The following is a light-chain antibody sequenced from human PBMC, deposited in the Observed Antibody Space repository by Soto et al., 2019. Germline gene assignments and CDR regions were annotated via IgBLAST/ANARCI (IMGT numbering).Light chain of an antibody. CDR1: QSVSSY. CDR3: QQRSNWPPGAT. J-gene: IGKJ4*01. Sequence: EIVLTQSPATLSLSPGERATLSCMASQSVSSYLAWYQQKPGQAPRLLIYDASNRATGIPARFSGSGSGTDFTLTISSREPEDFAVYYCQQRSNWPPGATFGGGTKVEIK. V-gene: IGKV3-11*01. CDR2: DAS.